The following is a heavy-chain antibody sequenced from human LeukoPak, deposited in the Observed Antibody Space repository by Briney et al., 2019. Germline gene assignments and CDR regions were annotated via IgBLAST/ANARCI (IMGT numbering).Heavy chain of an antibody. CDR1: GYIFTGYY. V-gene: IGHV1-46*01. CDR2: INPSGGST. Sequence: ASVKVSCKTSGYIFTGYYMHWVRQAPGQGLEWMGIINPSGGSTSCAQKFQGRVTMTRDTSTSTVYMELSSLRSEDTAVYYCARDTNSNYYYYMDVWGKGTTVTISS. D-gene: IGHD2/OR15-2a*01. J-gene: IGHJ6*03. CDR3: ARDTNSNYYYYMDV.